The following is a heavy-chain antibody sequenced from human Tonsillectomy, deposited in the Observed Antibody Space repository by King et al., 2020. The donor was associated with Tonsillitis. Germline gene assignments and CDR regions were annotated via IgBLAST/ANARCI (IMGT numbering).Heavy chain of an antibody. D-gene: IGHD3-10*01. CDR1: GFSFSNSG. CDR2: VWRDGSNA. J-gene: IGHJ4*02. Sequence: VQLVESGGGVVQPGKSLRLSCAASGFSFSNSGMHWVRQAPGKGLEWVAAVWRDGSNAYYADSVQGRFTISRDNSKSTLFLQMNSLRAEDTAVYYCARVAEYYYATTTYSQYYFDYWGQGTLVTVSS. CDR3: ARVAEYYYATTTYSQYYFDY. V-gene: IGHV3-33*04.